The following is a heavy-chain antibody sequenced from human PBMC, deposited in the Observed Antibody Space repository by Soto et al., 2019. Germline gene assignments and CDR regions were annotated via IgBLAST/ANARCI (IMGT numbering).Heavy chain of an antibody. V-gene: IGHV3-21*01. CDR2: ISSSRGYI. CDR3: ARGRSINTNMDY. J-gene: IGHJ4*02. Sequence: EVQLVESGGGLVKPGGSLRLSCAASGFTFSTYSMNWVRQAPGKGLEWVASISSSRGYISYADSVKGRFTISRDNAKNSLFLQMDSLRAEDTAVYYCARGRSINTNMDYWGQGTLVTVSS. CDR1: GFTFSTYS. D-gene: IGHD2-2*01.